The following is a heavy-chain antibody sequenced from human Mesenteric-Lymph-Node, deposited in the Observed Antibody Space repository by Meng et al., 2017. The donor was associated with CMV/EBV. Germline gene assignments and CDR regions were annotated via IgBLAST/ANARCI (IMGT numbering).Heavy chain of an antibody. CDR1: GFTFSNYA. D-gene: IGHD3-22*01. CDR3: ARGTPLLR. CDR2: ISSSSSYI. V-gene: IGHV3-21*01. J-gene: IGHJ4*02. Sequence: EVQLLESGGGLVQSGGSLRLSCAASGFTFSNYAMSWVRQAPGKVVEWVSSISSSSSYIYYADSVKGRFIISRDNAKNSLYLQMNSLRAEDTAVYYCARGTPLLRWGQGTLVTVSS.